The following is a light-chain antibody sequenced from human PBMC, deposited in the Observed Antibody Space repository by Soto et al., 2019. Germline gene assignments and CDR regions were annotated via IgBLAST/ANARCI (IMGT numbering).Light chain of an antibody. CDR3: SSYSSTTTLV. Sequence: QSVLTQPASVSGYPGQSITISCTGTSSDVGGYNSVSWYQQRPGKAPKLMVYDVNNRPSGVSNRFSASKSGNTASLTISGLQAEDEADYYCSSYSSTTTLVFGGGTKLTVL. J-gene: IGLJ3*02. CDR2: DVN. V-gene: IGLV2-14*01. CDR1: SSDVGGYNS.